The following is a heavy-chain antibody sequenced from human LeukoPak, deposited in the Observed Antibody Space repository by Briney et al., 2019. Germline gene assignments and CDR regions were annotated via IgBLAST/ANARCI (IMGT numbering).Heavy chain of an antibody. CDR2: ISGSGGST. D-gene: IGHD4-17*01. V-gene: IGHV3-23*01. CDR1: GFTFSSYA. J-gene: IGHJ1*01. CDR3: ARGTHTVTTAAEYFQH. Sequence: GGSLRLSCAASGFTFSSYAMSWVRQAPGKGLEWVSAISGSGGSTYYADSVKGRFTISRDNSKNTLYLQMNSLRAEDTAVYYCARGTHTVTTAAEYFQHWGQGTLVTVSS.